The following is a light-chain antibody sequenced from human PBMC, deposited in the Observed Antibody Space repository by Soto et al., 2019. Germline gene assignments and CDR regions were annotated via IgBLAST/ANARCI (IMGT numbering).Light chain of an antibody. CDR3: QQYGSSSYT. Sequence: EIVLTQSPGTLSLSPGERATLSCRASQSVRSSYLAWYQRKPGQAPRLLIYGASSRATGIPDRFSGSGSGADFTLTISRLEPEDFAVYYCQQYGSSSYTFGQGTKLEIK. J-gene: IGKJ2*01. V-gene: IGKV3-20*01. CDR1: QSVRSSY. CDR2: GAS.